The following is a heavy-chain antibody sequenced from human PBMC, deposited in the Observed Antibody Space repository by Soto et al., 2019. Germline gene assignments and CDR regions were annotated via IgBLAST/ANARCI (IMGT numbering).Heavy chain of an antibody. D-gene: IGHD1-26*01. CDR2: ISSRSDI. Sequence: PGGSLRLSCVGSGFTFSTYSINWVRQAPGKGLEWVSSISSRSDIYYADSVKGRFTISRDNAKNSVSLQMNSLRAEDTAVYYCAREYTTWPLAYGLDVWGQGTTVTVSS. V-gene: IGHV3-21*01. CDR1: GFTFSTYS. CDR3: AREYTTWPLAYGLDV. J-gene: IGHJ6*02.